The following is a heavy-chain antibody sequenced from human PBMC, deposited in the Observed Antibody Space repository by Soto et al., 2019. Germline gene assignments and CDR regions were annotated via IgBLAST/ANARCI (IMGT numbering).Heavy chain of an antibody. CDR3: ASWRRVPAAKAVDVRNY. J-gene: IGHJ4*02. CDR2: ISGSGGST. CDR1: GFTFSSYA. Sequence: EVQLLESGGGLVQPGGSLRLSCAASGFTFSSYAMSWVRQAPGKGLEWVSAISGSGGSTYYEDSVKGRFTITRDNYKNTLYLQMSSPRAEDTAVYYRASWRRVPAAKAVDVRNYCGQGTLVSVAS. D-gene: IGHD2-2*01. V-gene: IGHV3-23*01.